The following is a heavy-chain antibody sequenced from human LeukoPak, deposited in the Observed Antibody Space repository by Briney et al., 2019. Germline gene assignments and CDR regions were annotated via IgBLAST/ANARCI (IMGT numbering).Heavy chain of an antibody. V-gene: IGHV3-23*01. CDR1: GFTFSSYA. CDR2: ISGSGGST. D-gene: IGHD2-21*02. J-gene: IGHJ4*02. Sequence: GGSLRLSCAASGFTFSSYAMSWVHQAPGKGLEWVSAISGSGGSTYYADSVKGRFTISRDNSKNTLYLQMNSLRAEDTAVYYCAKGLDFVVVPANFFDYWGQGTLVTVSS. CDR3: AKGLDFVVVPANFFDY.